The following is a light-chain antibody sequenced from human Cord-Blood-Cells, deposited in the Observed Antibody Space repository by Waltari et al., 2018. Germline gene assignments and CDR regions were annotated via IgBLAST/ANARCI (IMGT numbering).Light chain of an antibody. CDR1: QGISSY. CDR2: AAS. J-gene: IGKJ3*01. V-gene: IGKV1-8*01. CDR3: QQYNSYPPP. Sequence: AIRMTQSPSSFSASTGDRVTITCRASQGISSYLAWYQQKPGKAPKLLIYAASTLQSGAPTRFSGSGSGTDFTLTISCLQSEDFATYYCQQYNSYPPPSGPGTKVDIK.